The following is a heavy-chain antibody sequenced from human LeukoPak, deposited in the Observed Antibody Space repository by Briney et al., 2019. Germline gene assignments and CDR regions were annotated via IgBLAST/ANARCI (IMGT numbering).Heavy chain of an antibody. CDR1: GFPFSSYE. D-gene: IGHD3-16*02. V-gene: IGHV3-48*03. CDR2: ISSSGMTK. J-gene: IGHJ4*02. CDR3: ARDGRSRGLSHVNFDY. Sequence: GGSLRLSCAASGFPFSSYEMNWVRQAPGKGLEWVSYISSSGMTKYYAVSVKGGFTMSRDNAKNSLYLQLNSLRAEDTAVYYCARDGRSRGLSHVNFDYWGQGILVTVSS.